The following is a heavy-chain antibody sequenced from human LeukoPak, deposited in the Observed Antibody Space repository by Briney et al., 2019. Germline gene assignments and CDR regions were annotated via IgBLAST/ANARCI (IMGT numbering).Heavy chain of an antibody. CDR1: GFTFSSYG. J-gene: IGHJ4*02. CDR3: AKDSPITMIVVVILDY. Sequence: PGGSLRLSCAASGFTFSSYGMSWVRQAPGKGLEWVSAISGSGGSTYYADSVKGRFTISRDNSKNTLFLQMNSLRVEDTAVYYCAKDSPITMIVVVILDYWGQGTLVTVSS. V-gene: IGHV3-23*01. D-gene: IGHD3-22*01. CDR2: ISGSGGST.